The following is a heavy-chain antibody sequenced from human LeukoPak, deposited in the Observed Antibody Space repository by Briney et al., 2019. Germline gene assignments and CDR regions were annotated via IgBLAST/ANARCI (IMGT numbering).Heavy chain of an antibody. CDR1: GFTSSGYG. Sequence: GGSLRLSCAASGFTSSGYGMHWVRQAPGKGLEWVAFIRFDGSNKYYADSVKGRFTISRDNSKNTLYLQMNSLRTEDTAVYYCAKALEYASSSGGDYWSQGTLVTVSS. D-gene: IGHD6-6*01. CDR2: IRFDGSNK. CDR3: AKALEYASSSGGDY. J-gene: IGHJ4*02. V-gene: IGHV3-30*02.